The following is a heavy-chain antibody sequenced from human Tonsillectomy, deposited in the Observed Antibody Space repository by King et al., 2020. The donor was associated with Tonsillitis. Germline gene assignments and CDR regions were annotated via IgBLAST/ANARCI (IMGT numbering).Heavy chain of an antibody. CDR2: IDSSGVST. D-gene: IGHD6-19*01. CDR3: VTSPSQQCMAPHFDY. Sequence: VQLVESGGNLVQPGGSLRLSCAASGFTFSSYAVSWVRQAPGKGLEWVSAIDSSGVSTYYADSVRGRFTISRDNSKNTMYLQMNGLRAEDTARYYCVTSPSQQCMAPHFDYWGQGSQVTVSS. CDR1: GFTFSSYA. J-gene: IGHJ4*02. V-gene: IGHV3-23*04.